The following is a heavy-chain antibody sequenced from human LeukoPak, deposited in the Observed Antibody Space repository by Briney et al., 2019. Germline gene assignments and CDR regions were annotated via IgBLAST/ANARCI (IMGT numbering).Heavy chain of an antibody. CDR1: GGSISSSDYY. V-gene: IGHV4-39*01. D-gene: IGHD3-3*01. J-gene: IGHJ3*02. CDR2: IYYSGST. Sequence: PSETLSLTCTVSGGSISSSDYYWGWIRQPPGKGLEWIGTIYYSGSTYYNPSLKSRVSISVDTSKNHFSLKLTSETAADTALYYCARQTFYDFSRRAFDIWGQGTLVTVPS. CDR3: ARQTFYDFSRRAFDI.